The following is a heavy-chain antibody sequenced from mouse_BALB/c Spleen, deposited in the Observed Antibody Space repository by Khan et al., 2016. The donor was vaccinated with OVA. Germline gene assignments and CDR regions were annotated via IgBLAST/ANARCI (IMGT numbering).Heavy chain of an antibody. CDR3: ARGDGYYVYFDY. J-gene: IGHJ2*01. V-gene: IGHV1-81*01. CDR1: GYTFTYYV. Sequence: VQRVESGPELVKPGASVKMSCKASGYTFTYYVITWVKQRTGQGLEWIGEIYPGSDNAYYNERFKGKATLTADKSSNTTHMQLSSLTSEDSAVYFCARGDGYYVYFDYWGQGTTLTVSS. CDR2: IYPGSDNA. D-gene: IGHD2-3*01.